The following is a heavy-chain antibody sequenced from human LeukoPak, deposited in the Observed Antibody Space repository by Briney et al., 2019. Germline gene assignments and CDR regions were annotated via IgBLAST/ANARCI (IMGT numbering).Heavy chain of an antibody. Sequence: GGSLRLSCAASGFTFSSYAMSWVRQAPGKGLEWVSSITGNGGSTYYTDSVKGRFTISRDNSKNTLYLQMNSLRAEDTAVYYCAKGIEVVVAATSSYYYGMDVWSQGTTVTVSS. D-gene: IGHD2-15*01. CDR2: ITGNGGST. CDR1: GFTFSSYA. CDR3: AKGIEVVVAATSSYYYGMDV. V-gene: IGHV3-23*01. J-gene: IGHJ6*02.